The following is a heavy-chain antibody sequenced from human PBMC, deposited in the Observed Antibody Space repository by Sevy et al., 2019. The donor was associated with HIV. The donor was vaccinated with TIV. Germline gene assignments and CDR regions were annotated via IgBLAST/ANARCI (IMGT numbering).Heavy chain of an antibody. D-gene: IGHD2-21*02. J-gene: IGHJ4*02. Sequence: SETLSLTCIVSGGSINSDSYYWGWIRQPPGKGLEWIGNIYYSGTTYYNPSLKSRVTISVDTSKNQFSLKLSSVTAADTAVYYCARFEYGDYVSHFEYWGQGTLVTVSS. CDR3: ARFEYGDYVSHFEY. CDR2: IYYSGTT. V-gene: IGHV4-39*01. CDR1: GGSINSDSYY.